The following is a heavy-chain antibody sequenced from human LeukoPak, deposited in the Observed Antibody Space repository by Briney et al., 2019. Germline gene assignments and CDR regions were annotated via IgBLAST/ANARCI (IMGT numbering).Heavy chain of an antibody. CDR2: ISGSGGGT. V-gene: IGHV3-23*01. D-gene: IGHD3-10*01. Sequence: GGSLRLSCAVSGITLSNYGMSWVRQAPGKGLEWAAGISGSGGGTYYADSVKGRFTISRDNPKNTLYLQMNSLRAEDTAVYFCAKRGVVIRVILVGFHKEAYYFDSWGQGALVTVSS. CDR1: GITLSNYG. CDR3: AKRGVVIRVILVGFHKEAYYFDS. J-gene: IGHJ4*02.